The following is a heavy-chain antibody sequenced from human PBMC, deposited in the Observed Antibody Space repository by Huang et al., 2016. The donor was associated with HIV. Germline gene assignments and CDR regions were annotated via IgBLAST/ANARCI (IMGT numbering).Heavy chain of an antibody. D-gene: IGHD4-17*01. CDR1: GYMFTKYW. J-gene: IGHJ5*02. V-gene: IGHV5-51*01. Sequence: EVQLVQSGAEVKKPGESLKISCKGSGYMFTKYWIGWVRQMPGKGLEWMGIIYPGDYDTGDSPSFQGQVTISADKSITTAYLQWSSLKASDTAIYYCARHDGARPGWVDNWGQGTLVTVSS. CDR3: ARHDGARPGWVDN. CDR2: IYPGDYDT.